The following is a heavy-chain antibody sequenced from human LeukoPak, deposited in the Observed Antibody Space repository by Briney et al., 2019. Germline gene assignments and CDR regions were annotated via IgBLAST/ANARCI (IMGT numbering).Heavy chain of an antibody. J-gene: IGHJ6*02. CDR3: ARGDQLRGYSSGWYAWGYYYGMDV. CDR2: ISAYNGNT. D-gene: IGHD6-13*01. Sequence: GASVKVSCKASGYTFTSYGISWVRQAPGQGLEWMGWISAYNGNTNYAQKLQGRVTMTTDTSTSTAYMELRSLRSDDTAVYYCARGDQLRGYSSGWYAWGYYYGMDVWGQGTTVTVSS. CDR1: GYTFTSYG. V-gene: IGHV1-18*01.